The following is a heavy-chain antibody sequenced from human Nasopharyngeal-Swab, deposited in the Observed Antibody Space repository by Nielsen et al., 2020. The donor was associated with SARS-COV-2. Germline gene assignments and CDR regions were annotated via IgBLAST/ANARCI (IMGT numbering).Heavy chain of an antibody. Sequence: ESLKISCAASGFTFSDSAIHWVRQASGKGLEWVGRVRSQGNNYATAYSASVKGRFIIFRDDPTNTAYLQMNSLKTEDTAMYYCTRCGGGCYSGRDYWGQGTLVTVSS. CDR1: GFTFSDSA. CDR3: TRCGGGCYSGRDY. D-gene: IGHD2-15*01. CDR2: VRSQGNNYAT. V-gene: IGHV3-73*01. J-gene: IGHJ4*02.